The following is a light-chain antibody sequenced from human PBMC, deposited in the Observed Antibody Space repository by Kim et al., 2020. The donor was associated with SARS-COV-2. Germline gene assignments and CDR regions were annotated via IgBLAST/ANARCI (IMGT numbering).Light chain of an antibody. J-gene: IGKJ2*01. CDR1: QSIGSS. CDR3: QQYTSYLYT. V-gene: IGKV1-5*03. Sequence: DIQMTQSPSIVSASIGDTVTTSCRASQSIGSSLAWYQQKPGTAPKLLISKASSLESGVPSRFSGSGSGTHFTLTISSLQPDDFGTYYCQQYTSYLYTFGQGTKLEI. CDR2: KAS.